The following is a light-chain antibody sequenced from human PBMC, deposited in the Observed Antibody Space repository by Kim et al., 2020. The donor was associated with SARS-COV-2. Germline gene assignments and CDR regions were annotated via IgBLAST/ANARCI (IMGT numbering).Light chain of an antibody. V-gene: IGLV2-18*02. CDR2: DVS. J-gene: IGLJ1*01. CDR1: RSDFGSYNR. Sequence: QSALTQPPSVSGSPGQSVTISCTGARSDFGSYNRVSWYQQSPGTAPKLIIFDVSNRPSGVPHRFSGSKSGNTASLTISGLQAEDEADYYCCSSTSTSTYIFGTGTKVTVL. CDR3: CSSTSTSTYI.